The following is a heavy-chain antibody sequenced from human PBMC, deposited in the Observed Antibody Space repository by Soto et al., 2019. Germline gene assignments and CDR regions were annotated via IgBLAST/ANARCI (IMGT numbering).Heavy chain of an antibody. D-gene: IGHD3-10*01. CDR2: ISSNGGST. V-gene: IGHV3-64D*08. CDR1: GFTFSSYA. Sequence: GGSLRLSCSASGFTFSSYAMHWVRQAPGKGLEYVSAISSNGGSTYYADSVKGRFTISRDNSKNTLYLQMSSLRAEDTAVYYCVTPIGITMVRGGIFDYWGQGTLVTVSS. J-gene: IGHJ4*02. CDR3: VTPIGITMVRGGIFDY.